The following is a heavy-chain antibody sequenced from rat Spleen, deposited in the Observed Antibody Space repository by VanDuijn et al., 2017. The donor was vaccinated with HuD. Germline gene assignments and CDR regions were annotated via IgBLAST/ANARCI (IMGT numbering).Heavy chain of an antibody. Sequence: QVQLKETGPGLVQPTQTLSITCTVSGFSLTRYYIQWVRQTPGQGLEWMGFIRNGGSTECNSEFKSRLSISRDTSKNQVFLTMNSLQADDTAVYYCTGGWFAYWGQGTLVTVSS. CDR2: IRNGGST. V-gene: IGHV2-65*01. CDR1: GFSLTRYY. CDR3: TGGWFAY. J-gene: IGHJ3*01.